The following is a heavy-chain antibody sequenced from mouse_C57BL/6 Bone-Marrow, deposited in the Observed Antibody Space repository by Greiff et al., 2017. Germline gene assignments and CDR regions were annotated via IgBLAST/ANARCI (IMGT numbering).Heavy chain of an antibody. CDR3: TTPFYDGYSHWYFDV. CDR2: IDPEDGDT. CDR1: SFNIKDYY. D-gene: IGHD2-3*01. Sequence: VQLQQSGAELVRPGASVKLSCTASSFNIKDYYMHWVKQRPEQGLEWIGRIDPEDGDTEYAPKFQGKATMTADTSSNTAYLQLSSLTSEDTAVYYCTTPFYDGYSHWYFDVWGTGTTVTVSS. J-gene: IGHJ1*03. V-gene: IGHV14-1*01.